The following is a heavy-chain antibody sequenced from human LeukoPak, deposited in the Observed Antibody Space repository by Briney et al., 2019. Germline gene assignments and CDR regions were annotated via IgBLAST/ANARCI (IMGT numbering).Heavy chain of an antibody. CDR1: GCTFSSYA. D-gene: IGHD3-9*01. Sequence: GGSLRLSCAASGCTFSSYAMRWVRQAPGKGLEWVSAISGSGGSTYYADSVKGRFTISRDNAKNSLYLQMNSLRAEDTAVYYCARTDYDILTGYPDYWGQGTLVTVSS. CDR2: ISGSGGST. J-gene: IGHJ4*02. V-gene: IGHV3-23*01. CDR3: ARTDYDILTGYPDY.